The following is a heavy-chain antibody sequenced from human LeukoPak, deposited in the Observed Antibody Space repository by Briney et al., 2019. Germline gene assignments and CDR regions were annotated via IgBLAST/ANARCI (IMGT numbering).Heavy chain of an antibody. CDR2: INPNSVGT. V-gene: IGHV1-2*02. D-gene: IGHD1-26*01. Sequence: ASVKVSCQASVYTFTGYYMHWVRQAPGQGLEWMGWINPNSVGTNYAQTFQGRVTMTRDTSISTAYMELSRLRSDDTAVYYCAREASGTRDAFDIWGQGTMVTVSS. CDR3: AREASGTRDAFDI. J-gene: IGHJ3*02. CDR1: VYTFTGYY.